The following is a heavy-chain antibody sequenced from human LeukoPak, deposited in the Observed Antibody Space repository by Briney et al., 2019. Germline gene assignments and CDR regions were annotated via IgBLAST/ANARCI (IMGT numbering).Heavy chain of an antibody. Sequence: GGSLRLSCAASGFTVSSNYMSWVRQAPGKGLEWVSVIYSGGSTYYADSVKGRFTISRDNSKNTLYLQMNNLRAEDTAVYYCARDRRERGFREFHYYYYYTDVWGKGTTVTVSS. J-gene: IGHJ6*03. V-gene: IGHV3-53*01. CDR3: ARDRRERGFREFHYYYYYTDV. CDR2: IYSGGST. CDR1: GFTVSSNY. D-gene: IGHD3-10*01.